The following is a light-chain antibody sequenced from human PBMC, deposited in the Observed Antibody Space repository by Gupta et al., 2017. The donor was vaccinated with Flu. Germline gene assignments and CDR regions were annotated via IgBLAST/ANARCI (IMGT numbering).Light chain of an antibody. CDR3: QHRSSLPLT. CDR1: HSIGSS. Sequence: EIVLTQSPDFQSVTPKEKVTITCRASHSIGSSLNWYQQKPEQSPKLLIKYASQYGSGVPSRFSGSGSGTDFTLTITSLEAEDAATYYCQHRSSLPLTFGQGTKVEIK. V-gene: IGKV6-21*01. J-gene: IGKJ1*01. CDR2: YAS.